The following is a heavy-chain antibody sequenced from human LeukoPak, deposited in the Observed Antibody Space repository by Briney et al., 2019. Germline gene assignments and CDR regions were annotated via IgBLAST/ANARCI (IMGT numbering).Heavy chain of an antibody. Sequence: GGSLRLSCAASGFTVRSNYMTWVRQAPGKGLEWVSGISDDGYSTYYADSVKGRFTISRDSSKNTLYLHMSSLRVEDTAVFYCARVAPPLDDYIRGSFPYYFDYWGQGTPVTVSS. CDR3: ARVAPPLDDYIRGSFPYYFDY. CDR1: GFTVRSNY. J-gene: IGHJ4*02. V-gene: IGHV3-23*01. D-gene: IGHD3-16*01. CDR2: ISDDGYST.